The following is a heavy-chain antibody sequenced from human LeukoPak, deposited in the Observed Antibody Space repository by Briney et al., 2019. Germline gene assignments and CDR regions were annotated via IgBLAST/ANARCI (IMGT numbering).Heavy chain of an antibody. V-gene: IGHV4-4*07. CDR2: IYTSGST. CDR1: GGSISSYY. J-gene: IGHJ5*02. Sequence: SETLSLTCTVSGGSISSYYWSWIRQPAGKGLEWIGRIYTSGSTNYNPSLKSRVTISLDTSKNQFSLKLSSVTAADTAVYYCACYRGIAAAVLYNWFDPWGQGTLVTVSS. CDR3: ACYRGIAAAVLYNWFDP. D-gene: IGHD6-13*01.